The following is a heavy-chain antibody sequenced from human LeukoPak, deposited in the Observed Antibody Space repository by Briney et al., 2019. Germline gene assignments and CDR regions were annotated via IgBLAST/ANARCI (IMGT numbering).Heavy chain of an antibody. CDR1: GGSISGYS. V-gene: IGHV4-4*09. CDR2: MYTGGST. J-gene: IGHJ3*02. CDR3: ARHRGAYCSPTTCYMPAFEI. Sequence: PETVSLTCTVSGGSISGYSWSWIRQPPGKGLEWVAYMYTGGSTNHNPSLKSRVSISVDTSKNQFSLKLNSMTATDTAVYYCARHRGAYCSPTTCYMPAFEIWGQGTMITVSS. D-gene: IGHD2-2*02.